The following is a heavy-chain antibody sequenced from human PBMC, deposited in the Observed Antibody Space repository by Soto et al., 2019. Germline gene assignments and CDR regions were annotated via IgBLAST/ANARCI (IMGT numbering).Heavy chain of an antibody. J-gene: IGHJ4*02. CDR1: GQSFSGHS. V-gene: IGHV4-34*01. CDR2: INESGST. Sequence: QVQLQQWGAGLVKPSETLSLSCAVYGQSFSGHSWAWIRQPPGKGLEWIGEINESGSTYYNPSLKSPGTISKDTTTNQFARELSSVGAADTAAYFCARGSGIVALPGELEDVNYDYWGQGTMVNDST. D-gene: IGHD1-1*01. CDR3: ARGSGIVALPGELEDVNYDY.